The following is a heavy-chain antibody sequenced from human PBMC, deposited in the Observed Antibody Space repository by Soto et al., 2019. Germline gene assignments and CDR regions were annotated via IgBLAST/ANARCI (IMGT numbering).Heavy chain of an antibody. CDR2: IYYSGST. V-gene: IGHV4-31*03. CDR3: AREQHGTPNGDYYYYGMDV. Sequence: QVQLQESGPGLVKPSQTLSLTCTVSGGSISSGGYYWNWIRQHPGKGLEWIGYIYYSGSTSYNPSLKGRVSISGDTSKNQFSLKLSSVTAADTAMYYCAREQHGTPNGDYYYYGMDVWGQGTTVTVSS. D-gene: IGHD1-7*01. J-gene: IGHJ6*02. CDR1: GGSISSGGYY.